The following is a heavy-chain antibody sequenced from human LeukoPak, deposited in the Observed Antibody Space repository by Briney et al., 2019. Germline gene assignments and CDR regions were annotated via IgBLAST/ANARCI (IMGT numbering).Heavy chain of an antibody. Sequence: GGSLRLSCTASGIMFSGYWMSWVRQAPGKGLEWVANIKQHGTERYYVDSVKGRFTISRDDAKKSVYLQMNSLRAEDTAVYFCASDGGPFDHWGQGILVTVAS. V-gene: IGHV3-7*01. J-gene: IGHJ4*02. CDR3: ASDGGPFDH. D-gene: IGHD3-16*01. CDR1: GIMFSGYW. CDR2: IKQHGTER.